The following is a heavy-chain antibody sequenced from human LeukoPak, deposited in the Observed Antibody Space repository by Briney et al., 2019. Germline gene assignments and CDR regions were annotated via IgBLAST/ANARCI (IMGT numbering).Heavy chain of an antibody. Sequence: ASVKVSCKASGSTFTDYYMHWVRQAPGQGLEWMGWINPNSGGTNFAQKFQGRVTMTRDTSISTAYMELSRLRSDDTAVYYCAILYGSGSFNSYYFDYWGQGTLVTVSS. CDR2: INPNSGGT. CDR3: AILYGSGSFNSYYFDY. D-gene: IGHD3-10*01. J-gene: IGHJ4*02. V-gene: IGHV1-2*02. CDR1: GSTFTDYY.